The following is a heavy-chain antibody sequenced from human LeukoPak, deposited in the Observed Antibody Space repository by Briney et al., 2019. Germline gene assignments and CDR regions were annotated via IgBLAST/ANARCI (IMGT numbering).Heavy chain of an antibody. CDR3: ARGLGGDASGYYFDS. CDR2: INHSGST. Sequence: SETLSPTCDVFGGSFKPYYWSWIRQSPGKGLEWIGEINHSGSTNYNPSLKDRLTIFLDTSKKQFSLSLRHVTAADTAVFYCARGLGGDASGYYFDSWGQGTLVTVSS. V-gene: IGHV4-34*01. J-gene: IGHJ4*02. CDR1: GGSFKPYY. D-gene: IGHD3-22*01.